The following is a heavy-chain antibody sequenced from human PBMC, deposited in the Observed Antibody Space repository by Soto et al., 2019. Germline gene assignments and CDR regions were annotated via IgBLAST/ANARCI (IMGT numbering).Heavy chain of an antibody. Sequence: QVQLQESCPRLVKPSETLSLTCVVSGGAISTYSWSWIRQTPGKGLEWIPNIHYTGTTNYNPCLKSRVTMSVYTSKNQFSLRLTSVNAADTAIYFCARDRGGVGWWFDLWGRGTLVTVAS. CDR2: IHYTGTT. CDR1: GGAISTYS. D-gene: IGHD2-15*01. J-gene: IGHJ2*01. V-gene: IGHV4-59*01. CDR3: ARDRGGVGWWFDL.